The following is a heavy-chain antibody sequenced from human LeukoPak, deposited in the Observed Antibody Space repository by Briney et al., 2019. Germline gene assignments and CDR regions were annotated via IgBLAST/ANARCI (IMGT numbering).Heavy chain of an antibody. D-gene: IGHD1-1*01. V-gene: IGHV1-18*01. CDR1: GYTFSSYG. CDR2: ISAYNGDT. J-gene: IGHJ4*02. CDR3: AREVHLWHNFDH. Sequence: ASVKVSCKASGYTFSSYGISWVRQAPGQGLEWMGWISAYNGDTNYAQKVQGRVTMTTDTSTSTAYMELRSLRSDDTAVYYCAREVHLWHNFDHCGQGTLVTVSS.